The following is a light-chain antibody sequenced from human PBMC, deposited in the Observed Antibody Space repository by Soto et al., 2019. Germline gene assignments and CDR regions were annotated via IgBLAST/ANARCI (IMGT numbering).Light chain of an antibody. CDR3: QQYNNWPPEIT. CDR1: QSVSSN. Sequence: EIVMTQSPATLSVSPGERATLSCRASQSVSSNLAWYQQKLGQAPRLLIYGASTRATGIPARFSGSGSGTEFILTISSLQSEDFAVYYCQQYNNWPPEITFGQGTRLEIK. CDR2: GAS. V-gene: IGKV3D-15*01. J-gene: IGKJ5*01.